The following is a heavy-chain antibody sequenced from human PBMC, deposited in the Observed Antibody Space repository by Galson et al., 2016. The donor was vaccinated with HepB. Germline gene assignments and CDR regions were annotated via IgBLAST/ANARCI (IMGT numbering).Heavy chain of an antibody. Sequence: SVKVSCKASGVTFSTSAVQWVRQARGQHLEWIGWIVAGNGDTKYAQKFQERVTITRDMSTRTAYMELSSLTSEDTAVYYCSKGELDFWGGHQSFEYWGQGTLVTVSS. CDR1: GVTFSTSA. CDR2: IVAGNGDT. J-gene: IGHJ4*02. D-gene: IGHD3-3*01. CDR3: SKGELDFWGGHQSFEY. V-gene: IGHV1-58*01.